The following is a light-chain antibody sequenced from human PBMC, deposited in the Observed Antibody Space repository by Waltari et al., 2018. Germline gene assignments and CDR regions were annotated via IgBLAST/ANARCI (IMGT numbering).Light chain of an antibody. CDR1: QGISSY. CDR3: QQYYTYPRT. J-gene: IGKJ1*01. Sequence: AIQMTQSPSSFSASTGDRVTITCRASQGISSYLAWYQQKPGKAPKLLLYSASTLQSWVPSRFSGSGSGTNFTLTINCLQSEDFATYYCQQYYTYPRTFGQGTKVEIK. CDR2: SAS. V-gene: IGKV1-8*01.